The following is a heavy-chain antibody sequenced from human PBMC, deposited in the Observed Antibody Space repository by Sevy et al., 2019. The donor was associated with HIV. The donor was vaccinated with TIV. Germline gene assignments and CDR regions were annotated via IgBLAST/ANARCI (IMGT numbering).Heavy chain of an antibody. Sequence: LSLTCAASGFTFSNYWMSWARQVSGKGLEWVGNIKPDGTEKYYVDSMKGRFTISRDNAENSVFLQMDGLRVEDTAVYYCARDSPGETYGYNTFDYWGQGTLVTVSS. CDR2: IKPDGTEK. D-gene: IGHD1-1*01. J-gene: IGHJ4*02. V-gene: IGHV3-7*03. CDR3: ARDSPGETYGYNTFDY. CDR1: GFTFSNYW.